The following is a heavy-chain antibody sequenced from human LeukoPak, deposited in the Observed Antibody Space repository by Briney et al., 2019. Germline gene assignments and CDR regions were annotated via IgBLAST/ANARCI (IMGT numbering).Heavy chain of an antibody. CDR1: GFVFNNYA. D-gene: IGHD6-19*01. CDR2: ISGNTEDT. J-gene: IGHJ4*02. V-gene: IGHV3-23*01. CDR3: AKDQKPYSSGWYYFDY. Sequence: GGSLRLSCAASGFVFNNYAMSWVRQAPGKGLEWVSSISGNTEDTFYADSVKGRFTISRDNSKRTVYLQMNSLRAEDTAVYYCAKDQKPYSSGWYYFDYWGQGTLVTVSS.